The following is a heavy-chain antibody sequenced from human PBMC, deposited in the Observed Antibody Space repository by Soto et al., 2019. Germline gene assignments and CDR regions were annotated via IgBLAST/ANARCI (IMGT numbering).Heavy chain of an antibody. CDR1: GYPFTNNW. D-gene: IGHD3-22*01. J-gene: IGHJ6*02. V-gene: IGHV5-51*01. Sequence: PVDSVKISWQGSGYPFTNNWVGWVRKMPGKGLEWMGIIYPGDSDTRYSPSFQGQVTISVDKSISTAYLQWSSLKASDTAMYYCARPYSSGEDTDVWGQGTTVTVSS. CDR3: ARPYSSGEDTDV. CDR2: IYPGDSDT.